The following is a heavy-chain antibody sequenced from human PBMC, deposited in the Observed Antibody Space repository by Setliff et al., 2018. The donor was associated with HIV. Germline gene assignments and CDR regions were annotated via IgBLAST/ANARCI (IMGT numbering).Heavy chain of an antibody. J-gene: IGHJ3*02. CDR2: ISVYNGYT. V-gene: IGHV1-18*01. CDR1: GYTFTSYG. D-gene: IGHD3-9*01. Sequence: ASVKVSCKASGYTFTSYGISWVRQAPGHGLEWMGWISVYNGYTNYAQKLQGRDTMTTDTSTSTAYIDLRSLGSDDTAVYYCARHFPDVDGYAFDIWGQGTMVTVSS. CDR3: ARHFPDVDGYAFDI.